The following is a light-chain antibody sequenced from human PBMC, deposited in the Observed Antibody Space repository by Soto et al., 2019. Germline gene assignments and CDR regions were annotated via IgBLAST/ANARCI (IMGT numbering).Light chain of an antibody. CDR1: QSVSSN. CDR3: QQYKNSAYT. J-gene: IGKJ2*01. Sequence: EIVMPQSPATLSVSPGERATLSCRASQSVSSNLAWYQQKPGQAPRLLIYGASTRATGIQARFSGSGTGTESTLTISSLQSEDFAVYYCQQYKNSAYTFGQGTKMEIK. V-gene: IGKV3-15*01. CDR2: GAS.